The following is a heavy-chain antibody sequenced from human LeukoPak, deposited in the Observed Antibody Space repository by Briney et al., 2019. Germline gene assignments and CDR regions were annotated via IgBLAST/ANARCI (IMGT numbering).Heavy chain of an antibody. D-gene: IGHD6-19*01. CDR2: IKEDGSEK. Sequence: GGSLRLSCAASGFTFTTYAMTWVRQAPGKGLEWVANIKEDGSEKYYVDSVKGRFTISRDNAKKALNLQMNSLRAEDTAVYYCARAGYSSGWYGFDYWGQGTLVTVSS. J-gene: IGHJ4*02. CDR1: GFTFTTYA. CDR3: ARAGYSSGWYGFDY. V-gene: IGHV3-7*03.